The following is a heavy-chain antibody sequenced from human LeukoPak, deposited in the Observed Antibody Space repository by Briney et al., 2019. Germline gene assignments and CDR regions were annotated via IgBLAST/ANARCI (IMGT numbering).Heavy chain of an antibody. CDR3: ARATTYDILTGYSDY. V-gene: IGHV3-48*03. CDR1: GFTFSNYE. J-gene: IGHJ4*02. CDR2: ISRGGNTK. Sequence: GGSLRLSCAASGFTFSNYEMNWVRQAPGKGLEWVSYISRGGNTKYYSDSVKGRFTVSRDNAKNSLYLQMNSLRAEDTAVYYCARATTYDILTGYSDYWGQGTLVTVSS. D-gene: IGHD3-9*01.